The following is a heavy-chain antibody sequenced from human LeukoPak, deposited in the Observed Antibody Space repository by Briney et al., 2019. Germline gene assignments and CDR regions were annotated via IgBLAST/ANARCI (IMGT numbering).Heavy chain of an antibody. V-gene: IGHV1-69*05. CDR2: IIPIFGTA. Sequence: SVKVSCKASGGTFSNYATSWVRQAPGQGLEWMGRIIPIFGTANYAQKFQGRVTITTDESTSTAYMELSSLRSEDTAVYYCLQRAFDIWGQGTMVTVSS. J-gene: IGHJ3*02. CDR1: GGTFSNYA. CDR3: LQRAFDI.